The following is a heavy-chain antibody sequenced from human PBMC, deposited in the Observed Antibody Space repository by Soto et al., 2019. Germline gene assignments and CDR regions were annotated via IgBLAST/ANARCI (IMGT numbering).Heavy chain of an antibody. V-gene: IGHV1-18*04. J-gene: IGHJ5*02. CDR1: GYAFTSYG. CDR2: ISAYNGNT. CDR3: ARGDVSYYGRNGWFEP. D-gene: IGHD3-10*01. Sequence: ASVKVSFKASGYAFTSYGISWVRQAPGQGLEWMGWISAYNGNTNYAQKLQGRVTLTTDTSTSTAYMELRSLRSDDTAVYYCARGDVSYYGRNGWFEPLGQGTPVIVS.